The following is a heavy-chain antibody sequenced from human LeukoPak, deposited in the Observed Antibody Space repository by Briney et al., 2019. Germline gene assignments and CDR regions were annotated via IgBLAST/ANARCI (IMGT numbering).Heavy chain of an antibody. CDR2: ISAYNGNT. Sequence: ASVKVSCKASGYTFTSYGISRERQAPGQGLEWMGWISAYNGNTNYAQKHQGRVTMTTDTSTSTAYMELRSLRSDDTAVYYCARETGAVAGTTNWFDPWGQGTLVTVSS. J-gene: IGHJ5*02. CDR1: GYTFTSYG. CDR3: ARETGAVAGTTNWFDP. V-gene: IGHV1-18*01. D-gene: IGHD6-19*01.